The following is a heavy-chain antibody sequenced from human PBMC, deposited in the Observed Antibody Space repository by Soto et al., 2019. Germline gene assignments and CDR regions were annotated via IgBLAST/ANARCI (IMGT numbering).Heavy chain of an antibody. CDR1: GGSISSGDYY. V-gene: IGHV4-30-4*01. CDR2: IYYSGST. J-gene: IGHJ6*02. D-gene: IGHD3-22*01. CDR3: ARARYDSSGYYPDFYYYYGMDA. Sequence: SETLSLTCTVSGGSISSGDYYWSWIRQPPGKGLEWIGYIYYSGSTYYNPSLKSRVTISVDTSKNQFSLKLSSVTAADTAVYYCARARYDSSGYYPDFYYYYGMDAWGQGTTVTVSS.